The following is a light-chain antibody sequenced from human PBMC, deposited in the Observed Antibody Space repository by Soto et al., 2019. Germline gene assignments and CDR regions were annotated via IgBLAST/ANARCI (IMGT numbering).Light chain of an antibody. CDR1: QSVSSY. CDR3: QQRTNLPPWT. Sequence: EIVLTQSPATLSLSPGERATLSCRASQSVSSYLAWYQQKPGQAPRLLIYDASNRASGIPARFSGSGSGTDFTLTISSLEPEDFAVYFCQQRTNLPPWTFGQGTKVKIK. CDR2: DAS. J-gene: IGKJ1*01. V-gene: IGKV3-11*01.